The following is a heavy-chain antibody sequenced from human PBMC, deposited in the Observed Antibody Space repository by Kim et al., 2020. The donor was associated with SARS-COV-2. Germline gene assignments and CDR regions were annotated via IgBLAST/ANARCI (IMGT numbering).Heavy chain of an antibody. CDR1: GGSISSYY. CDR3: ARHGGYSYGFNGMRLNWFDP. CDR2: IYYSGST. J-gene: IGHJ5*02. Sequence: SETLSLTCTVSGGSISSYYWSWIRQPPGKGLEWIGYIYYSGSTNYNPSLKSRVTISVDTSKNQFSLKLSSVTAADTAVYYCARHGGYSYGFNGMRLNWFDPWGQGTLVTVSS. V-gene: IGHV4-59*08. D-gene: IGHD5-18*01.